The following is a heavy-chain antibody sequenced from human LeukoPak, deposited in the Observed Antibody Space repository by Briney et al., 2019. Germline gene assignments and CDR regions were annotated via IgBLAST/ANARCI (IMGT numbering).Heavy chain of an antibody. CDR2: IYSGGST. J-gene: IGHJ4*02. Sequence: QSGGSLRLSCAASGFTVSSNYMSWVRQAPGKGREWVSVIYSGGSTYYADSVKGRFTISRDNSKNTLYLQMNSLRAEDTAVYYCARESYGDYEDYWGQGTLVTVSS. CDR1: GFTVSSNY. V-gene: IGHV3-66*01. CDR3: ARESYGDYEDY. D-gene: IGHD4-17*01.